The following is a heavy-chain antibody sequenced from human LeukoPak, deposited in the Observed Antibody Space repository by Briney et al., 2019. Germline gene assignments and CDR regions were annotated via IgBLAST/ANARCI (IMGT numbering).Heavy chain of an antibody. CDR3: ARRYYYNLGSFPFDF. CDR2: IHNSGTT. D-gene: IGHD3-10*01. CDR1: GGPFSGYF. V-gene: IGHV4-34*01. Sequence: SETLSLICAVPGGPFSGYFWSWIRQSSGKGLEWIGEIHNSGTTNYNPSLNSRVTISEDTSKNQFYLNLSSVTAADTAVYYCARRYYYNLGSFPFDFWGQGTLVTVSS. J-gene: IGHJ4*02.